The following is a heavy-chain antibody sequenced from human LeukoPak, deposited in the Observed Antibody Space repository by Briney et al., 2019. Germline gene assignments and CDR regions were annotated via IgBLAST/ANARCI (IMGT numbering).Heavy chain of an antibody. CDR3: AKGPAPDFWSGYYEH. J-gene: IGHJ1*01. V-gene: IGHV3-30*02. D-gene: IGHD3-3*01. Sequence: GGSLRLSCAASGFTFSSYGMHWVRQAPGKGLEWVAFIRYDGSNKYYADSVKGRFTISRDNSKNTLYLQMNSLRAEDTAVYYCAKGPAPDFWSGYYEHWGQGTLVTVSS. CDR2: IRYDGSNK. CDR1: GFTFSSYG.